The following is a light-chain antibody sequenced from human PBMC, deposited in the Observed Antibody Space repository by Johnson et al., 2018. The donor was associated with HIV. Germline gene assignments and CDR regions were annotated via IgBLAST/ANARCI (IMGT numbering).Light chain of an antibody. CDR2: DNN. V-gene: IGLV1-51*01. CDR3: GTWDTSLNAFV. CDR1: SSNIGNNY. J-gene: IGLJ1*01. Sequence: HSVLTQPPSVSAAPGQKVTISCSGSSSNIGNNYVSWYQQLPGTAPKLLIYDNNKRPSGIPDRFSGSKSGMSATLAITGLQTGDEADYYCGTWDTSLNAFVLGTGT.